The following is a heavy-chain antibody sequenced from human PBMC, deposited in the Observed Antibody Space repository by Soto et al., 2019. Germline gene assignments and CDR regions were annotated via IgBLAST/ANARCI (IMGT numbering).Heavy chain of an antibody. Sequence: PGGSLRLSCAASGFTFSSYGMHWVRQAPGKGLEWVAVISYDGSNKYYADSVKGRFTISRDNSKNTLYLQMNSLRAEDTAVYYCAKLVWWLQFGLDTWGQATLVTVSS. CDR2: ISYDGSNK. CDR3: AKLVWWLQFGLDT. D-gene: IGHD5-12*01. CDR1: GFTFSSYG. V-gene: IGHV3-30*18. J-gene: IGHJ5*02.